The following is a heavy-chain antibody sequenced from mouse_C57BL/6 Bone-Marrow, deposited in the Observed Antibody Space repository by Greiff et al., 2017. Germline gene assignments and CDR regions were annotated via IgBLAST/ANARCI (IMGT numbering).Heavy chain of an antibody. CDR3: RGGDWDYAMDY. D-gene: IGHD4-1*01. CDR1: YTFTDYYM. Sequence: VQLQQSGPELVKPGASVKMSCKASGYTFTDYYMHWVKQKPGKGLEWIGEIYPGSGNTYYNEKFKGKATLTADTSSSTAYMQLSSLTSEDSAVYFCARGGDWDYAMDYWGQGTSVTVSS. V-gene: IGHV1-83*01. J-gene: IGHJ4*01. CDR2: YPGSGNTY.